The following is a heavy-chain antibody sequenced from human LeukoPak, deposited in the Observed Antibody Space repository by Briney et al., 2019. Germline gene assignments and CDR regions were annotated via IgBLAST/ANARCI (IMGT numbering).Heavy chain of an antibody. D-gene: IGHD2-15*01. V-gene: IGHV3-69-1*01. CDR2: ISSSSTI. J-gene: IGHJ4*02. CDR3: AKDLEPEDIVVVVAANLGYDY. CDR1: GFTFSDYY. Sequence: GGSLRLSCAASGFTFSDYYMNWVRQAPGKGLEWVSSISSSSTIYYADSVKGRFTISRDNSKNTLYLQMNSLRAEDTAVYYCAKDLEPEDIVVVVAANLGYDYWGQGTLVTVSS.